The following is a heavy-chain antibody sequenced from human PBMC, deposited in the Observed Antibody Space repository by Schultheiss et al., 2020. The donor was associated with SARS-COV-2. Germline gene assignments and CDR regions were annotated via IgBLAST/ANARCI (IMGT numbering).Heavy chain of an antibody. J-gene: IGHJ4*02. D-gene: IGHD2-15*01. Sequence: GGSLRLSCAASGFTFSSYAMSWVRQAPGKGLEWVSAISGSGGSTYYADSVKGRFTISRDNSKNTLYLQMNSLRAEDTAVYYCAKPRIGYCSGGSCPAAFDYWGKGTLVTVAS. CDR3: AKPRIGYCSGGSCPAAFDY. CDR2: ISGSGGST. CDR1: GFTFSSYA. V-gene: IGHV3-23*01.